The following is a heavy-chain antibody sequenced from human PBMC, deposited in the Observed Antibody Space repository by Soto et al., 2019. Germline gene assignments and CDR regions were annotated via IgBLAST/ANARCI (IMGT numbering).Heavy chain of an antibody. CDR3: ARPYSGGPNDPFDV. CDR1: GYSFTDYR. V-gene: IGHV5-10-1*01. D-gene: IGHD1-26*01. CDR2: IDPSDSYT. Sequence: PGESLKISCQGSGYSFTDYRITWVRQMPGKGLEWMGRIDPSDSYTNYSPSFQGHITISADKSIDTAYLQWSSLKASDTAMYYCARPYSGGPNDPFDVWGQGTMVTVSS. J-gene: IGHJ3*01.